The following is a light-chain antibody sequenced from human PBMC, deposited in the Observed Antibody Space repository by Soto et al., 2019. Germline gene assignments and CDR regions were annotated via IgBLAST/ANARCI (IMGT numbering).Light chain of an antibody. CDR1: RSNIGAGYD. V-gene: IGLV1-40*01. CDR3: QSYDSSLSGWV. CDR2: GNS. J-gene: IGLJ3*02. Sequence: QSVLTQPPSVSGAPGQRITISCTESRSNIGAGYDVHWYQQLPGTAPKLLIYGNSNRPSGVPDRFSGSKSGTSASLAITGLQAEDEADYYCQSYDSSLSGWVFGGGTKLTVL.